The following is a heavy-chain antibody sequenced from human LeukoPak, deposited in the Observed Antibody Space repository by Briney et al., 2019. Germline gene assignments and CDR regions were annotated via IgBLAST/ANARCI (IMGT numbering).Heavy chain of an antibody. CDR2: IIPILGIA. D-gene: IGHD3-3*01. CDR1: GYTFTSYG. J-gene: IGHJ6*02. V-gene: IGHV1-69*04. Sequence: SVKVSCKASGYTFTSYGISWVRQAPGQGLEWMGRIIPILGIANYAQKFQGRVTITADKSTSTAYMELSSLRSEDTAVYYCASPRFGVVSWYYYGMDVWGQGTTVTVSS. CDR3: ASPRFGVVSWYYYGMDV.